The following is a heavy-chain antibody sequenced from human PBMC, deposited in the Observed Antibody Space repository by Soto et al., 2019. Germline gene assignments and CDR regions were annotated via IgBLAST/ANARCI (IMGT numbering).Heavy chain of an antibody. CDR3: ASDGPEAGYFLEY. CDR1: GFVFSNYA. CDR2: IWHDGSNE. Sequence: VQLVESGGGLVQPGRSLRLSCVASGFVFSNYAMHWVRQAPGKGLEWVADIWHDGSNEHYADSVKGRFTISRDNSKNKLYLQLNSLSPEDTAVYYCASDGPEAGYFLEYWGQGTLVTVSS. J-gene: IGHJ4*02. D-gene: IGHD5-12*01. V-gene: IGHV3-33*01.